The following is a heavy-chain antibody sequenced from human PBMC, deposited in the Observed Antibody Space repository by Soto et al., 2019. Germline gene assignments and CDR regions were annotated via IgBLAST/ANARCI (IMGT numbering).Heavy chain of an antibody. J-gene: IGHJ4*02. D-gene: IGHD6-13*01. CDR1: GYTFTSYG. V-gene: IGHV1-18*01. CDR2: ISPYNGNT. CDR3: ATAGLTAAGTSFDD. Sequence: ASVKVSCKASGYTFTSYGISWVRQAPGQGLEWMGWISPYNGNTNYAQKLQGRVTITTDTSTSTAYMELSSLRSEDTAVYYCATAGLTAAGTSFDDWGQGTLVTVSS.